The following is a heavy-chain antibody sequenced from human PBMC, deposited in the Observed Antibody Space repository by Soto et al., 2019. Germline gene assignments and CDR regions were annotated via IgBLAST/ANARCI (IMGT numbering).Heavy chain of an antibody. CDR2: MNPNSGNT. D-gene: IGHD3-3*01. CDR1: GYTFTSYD. CDR3: VIRYYDFWSGYYRPFDY. Sequence: ASVKVSCKASGYTFTSYDINWVRQATGQGLEWMGWMNPNSGNTVYAQKFQGRVTMTRNTSISTAYMELSSLRSEDTAVYYCVIRYYDFWSGYYRPFDYWGQGTLVTVSS. J-gene: IGHJ4*02. V-gene: IGHV1-8*01.